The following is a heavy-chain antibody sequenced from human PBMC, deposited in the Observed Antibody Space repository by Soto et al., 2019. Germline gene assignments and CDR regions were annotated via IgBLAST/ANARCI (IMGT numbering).Heavy chain of an antibody. CDR1: GYTFTSYA. V-gene: IGHV1-3*01. D-gene: IGHD2-2*01. CDR2: INAGNGNT. CDR3: ASIRSGELVVPAATGYFDY. Sequence: HVQLVQSGAEVKKPGASVKVSCKASGYTFTSYAMHWVRQAPGQRLEWMGWINAGNGNTKYSQKFQGRVTITRDTSESTAYMELSSLRSEDTAVYYCASIRSGELVVPAATGYFDYWGQGTLVTVSS. J-gene: IGHJ4*02.